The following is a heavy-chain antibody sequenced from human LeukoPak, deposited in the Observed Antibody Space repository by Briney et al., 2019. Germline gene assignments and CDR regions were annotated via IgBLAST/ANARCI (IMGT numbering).Heavy chain of an antibody. V-gene: IGHV3-48*01. D-gene: IGHD3-3*01. Sequence: PGGSLRLSCEVSGFIFSDYSFNWVRQVPGKGLEWVSYISDDSRTVDYTDSVKGRFTVSRDTAKNSLFLQMNTLRAEDTAVYYCARVRSSWSGNGHYYYQYMDVWGNGTTVTVTS. CDR3: ARVRSSWSGNGHYYYQYMDV. J-gene: IGHJ6*03. CDR2: ISDDSRTV. CDR1: GFIFSDYS.